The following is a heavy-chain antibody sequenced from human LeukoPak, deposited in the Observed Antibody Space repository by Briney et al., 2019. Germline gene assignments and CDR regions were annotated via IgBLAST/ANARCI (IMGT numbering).Heavy chain of an antibody. Sequence: ASVKVSCKASGYTFTGYYMHWVRQAPGRGLEWMGWINPNSGGTNYAQKFQGRVTMTRDTSISTAYMELSRLRSDDTAVYYCARDVAPPIAAAGTSPGDYWGQGTLVTVSS. CDR2: INPNSGGT. D-gene: IGHD6-13*01. CDR3: ARDVAPPIAAAGTSPGDY. J-gene: IGHJ4*02. CDR1: GYTFTGYY. V-gene: IGHV1-2*02.